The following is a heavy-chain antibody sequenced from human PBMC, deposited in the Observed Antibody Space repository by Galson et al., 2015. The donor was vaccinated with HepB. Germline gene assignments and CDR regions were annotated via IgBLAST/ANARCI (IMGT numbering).Heavy chain of an antibody. CDR1: GYTFTSYY. J-gene: IGHJ4*02. CDR2: INPSGGST. Sequence: SVKVSCKASGYTFTSYYMHWVRQAPGQGLEWMGIINPSGGSTSYAQKFQGRVTMTRDTSTSTVYMELSSLRSEDTAVYYCARGGVGASRQSEENYFDYWGPRPQVPASS. V-gene: IGHV1-46*03. CDR3: ARGGVGASRQSEENYFDY. D-gene: IGHD1-26*01.